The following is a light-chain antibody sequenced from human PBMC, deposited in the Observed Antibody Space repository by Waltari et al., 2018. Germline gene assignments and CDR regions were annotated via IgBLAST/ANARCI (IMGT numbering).Light chain of an antibody. V-gene: IGKV2-30*02. CDR1: QSLVHSDGNTH. CDR3: MQGTHWPYT. Sequence: EVVMTQSPLSLPVTLGQPASIPCKSSQSLVHSDGNTHLNWFQPRPGQSPRRLFYRVSSRESGVPDRFSGSGSGTDFTLKISRVEAEDVGVYYCMQGTHWPYTFGQGTRLDIK. CDR2: RVS. J-gene: IGKJ2*01.